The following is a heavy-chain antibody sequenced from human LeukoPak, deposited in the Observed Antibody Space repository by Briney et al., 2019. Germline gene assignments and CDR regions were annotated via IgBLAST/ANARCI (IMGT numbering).Heavy chain of an antibody. CDR3: ARDKYYDSSGWNWFDP. D-gene: IGHD3-22*01. V-gene: IGHV1-2*02. Sequence: ASVKVSCKASGYTFTDYYMHWVRQAPGQGLEWMGWINPNSGGTNYAQKFQGRVTMTRDTSISTAYMELSRLRSDDTAVYYCARDKYYDSSGWNWFDPWGQGTLVTVSS. J-gene: IGHJ5*02. CDR2: INPNSGGT. CDR1: GYTFTDYY.